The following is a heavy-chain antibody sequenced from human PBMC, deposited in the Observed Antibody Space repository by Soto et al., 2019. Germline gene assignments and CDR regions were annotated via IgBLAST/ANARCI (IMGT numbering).Heavy chain of an antibody. D-gene: IGHD6-19*01. Sequence: PWWSLRLSCASSGFTFRGSAMDWVRQASGKGLEWVGRIRSKANIYATAYAASVKGRFTISRDDSKNTAYLQMNSLKTEDTAVYYRTRPEQWPDYWGQGTLVTVSS. J-gene: IGHJ4*02. CDR2: IRSKANIYAT. CDR3: TRPEQWPDY. CDR1: GFTFRGSA. V-gene: IGHV3-73*01.